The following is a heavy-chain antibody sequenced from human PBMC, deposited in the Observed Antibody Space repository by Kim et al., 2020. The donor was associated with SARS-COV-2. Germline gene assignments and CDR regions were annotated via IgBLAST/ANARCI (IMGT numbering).Heavy chain of an antibody. CDR3: ARYEAAADAFDI. CDR1: GYTFTGYY. Sequence: ASVKVSCKASGYTFTGYYMHWVRQAPGQGLEWMGRINPNSGGPNYAQKCQGRVTMTRDTSISTAYMELSRLRSDDTVGYYCARYEAAADAFDIWGQGTMVTVSS. J-gene: IGHJ3*02. V-gene: IGHV1-2*05. D-gene: IGHD6-13*01. CDR2: INPNSGGP.